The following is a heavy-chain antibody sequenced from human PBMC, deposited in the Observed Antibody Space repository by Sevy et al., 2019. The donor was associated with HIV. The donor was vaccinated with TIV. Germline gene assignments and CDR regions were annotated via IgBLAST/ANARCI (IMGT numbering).Heavy chain of an antibody. CDR3: VSLFLSYRSGWSYFDY. CDR2: IFSSGST. V-gene: IGHV3-66*02. D-gene: IGHD6-19*01. CDR1: GFTVNDKY. J-gene: IGHJ4*02. Sequence: GGSLRLSCAISGFTVNDKYIIWVRQAPGKGLEWVSVIFSSGSTYYADSAKGRFTISRDNSKNTVDLQMNSVGAEDTAVYYCVSLFLSYRSGWSYFDYWGQRTLVTVSS.